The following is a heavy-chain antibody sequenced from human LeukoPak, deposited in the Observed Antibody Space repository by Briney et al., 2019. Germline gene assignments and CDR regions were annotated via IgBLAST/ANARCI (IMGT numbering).Heavy chain of an antibody. V-gene: IGHV4-59*01. CDR3: ARDLEGLPDY. CDR1: GGCISSYY. D-gene: IGHD1-1*01. Sequence: SETLSLTCTVSGGCISSYYWSWIRQPPGKGLEWIGYIYYSGSTNYNPSLKSRVTISVDTSKNQFSLKLSSVTAADTAVYYCARDLEGLPDYWGQGTLVTVSS. J-gene: IGHJ4*02. CDR2: IYYSGST.